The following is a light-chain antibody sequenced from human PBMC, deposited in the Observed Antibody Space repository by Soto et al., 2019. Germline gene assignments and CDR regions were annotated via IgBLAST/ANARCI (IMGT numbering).Light chain of an antibody. J-gene: IGLJ1*01. CDR1: SSDVGGYNY. CDR2: DVS. CDR3: CSYAGSYTHV. Sequence: SALTQPRSVSGSPGQSVTISCTGTSSDVGGYNYVSWYQQHPGKAPKLMIYDVSKRPSGVPDRFSGSKSGNTASLTISVLQAEDEADYYCCSYAGSYTHVFGTGTKLTVL. V-gene: IGLV2-11*01.